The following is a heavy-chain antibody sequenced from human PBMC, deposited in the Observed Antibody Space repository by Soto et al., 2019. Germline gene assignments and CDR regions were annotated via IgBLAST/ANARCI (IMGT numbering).Heavy chain of an antibody. CDR3: AKVDVSTAGSFDD. Sequence: DSLKISCVASGFTFSRHGLSWVRQAPGKGLEWVSTINPSGDSTFYADSVKGRFTISRDNSKNTVYLQMNSLSVGDTAVYLCAKVDVSTAGSFDDWGQGDLVT. J-gene: IGHJ4*02. CDR1: GFTFSRHG. D-gene: IGHD6-13*01. V-gene: IGHV3-23*01. CDR2: INPSGDST.